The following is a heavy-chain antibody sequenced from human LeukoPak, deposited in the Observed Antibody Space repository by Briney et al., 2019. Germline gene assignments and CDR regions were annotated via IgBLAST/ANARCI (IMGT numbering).Heavy chain of an antibody. CDR3: ARVETSGYYHNWFDP. D-gene: IGHD3-22*01. CDR1: GYTFTDYY. CDR2: INPNSGGT. J-gene: IGHJ5*02. V-gene: IGHV1-2*02. Sequence: ASVKVSCKASGYTFTDYYMHWVRQAPGQGLEWMGWINPNSGGTNYAQKFQGRVTMTRDTSISTAYMELSRLRSDDTAVYYCARVETSGYYHNWFDPWGQGTLVTVSS.